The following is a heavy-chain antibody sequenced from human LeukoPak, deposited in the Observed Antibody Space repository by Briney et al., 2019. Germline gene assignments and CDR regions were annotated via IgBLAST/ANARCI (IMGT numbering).Heavy chain of an antibody. CDR2: IYYSGST. V-gene: IGHV4-39*07. Sequence: SETLSLTCTVSGVSISSSSYYWGWIRQPPGKGLEWIGSIYYSGSTYYNPSLKSRVTISVDTSKNQFSLTLTSVTPADTAVYYCARDPDGYKFFDYWGRGRPVAVSS. CDR1: GVSISSSSYY. D-gene: IGHD5-24*01. J-gene: IGHJ4*02. CDR3: ARDPDGYKFFDY.